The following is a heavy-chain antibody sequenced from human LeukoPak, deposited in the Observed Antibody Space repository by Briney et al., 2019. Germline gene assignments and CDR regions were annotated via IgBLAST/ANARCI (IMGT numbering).Heavy chain of an antibody. Sequence: PSETLSLTCAVSGGSISSGGYSWSWIRQPPGKGLEWIGYIYHSGSTYYNPSLKSRVTISVDRSMNQFSLKLSSVTAADTAVYYCARARITIFGVVQGAFDYWGQGTLVTVSS. CDR1: GGSISSGGYS. J-gene: IGHJ4*02. D-gene: IGHD3-3*01. CDR3: ARARITIFGVVQGAFDY. CDR2: IYHSGST. V-gene: IGHV4-30-2*01.